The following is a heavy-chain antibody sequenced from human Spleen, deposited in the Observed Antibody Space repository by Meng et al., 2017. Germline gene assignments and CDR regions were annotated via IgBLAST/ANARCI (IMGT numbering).Heavy chain of an antibody. CDR3: AAHHYYGSGSYLNAFDI. CDR1: GYSITGSYN. CDR2: IYQSGST. J-gene: IGHJ3*02. Sequence: SETLSLTCAVSGYSITGSYNWGWIRQSPGRGLEWIGSIYQSGSTYHNPSRKSRVTISIDTSKNQFSPKLSSVTSAETAVYYCAAHHYYGSGSYLNAFDIWGQGTMVTVSS. D-gene: IGHD3-10*01. V-gene: IGHV4-38-2*01.